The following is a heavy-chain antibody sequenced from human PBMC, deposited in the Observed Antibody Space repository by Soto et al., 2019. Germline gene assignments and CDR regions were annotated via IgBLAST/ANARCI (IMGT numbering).Heavy chain of an antibody. J-gene: IGHJ4*02. V-gene: IGHV1-18*01. CDR3: ARSLRYYDSSAYYLN. CDR1: GYTFVSYG. CDR2: ISGYTSNT. D-gene: IGHD3-22*01. Sequence: QVQLVQSGAEVKKPGASVNVSCKASGYTFVSYGISWVRQAPGQGLEWMGWISGYTSNTHYAQKFQGRVTMTTDTSXXTAYKELRSLRSDDTAVYYCARSLRYYDSSAYYLNWGQGTLVTVSS.